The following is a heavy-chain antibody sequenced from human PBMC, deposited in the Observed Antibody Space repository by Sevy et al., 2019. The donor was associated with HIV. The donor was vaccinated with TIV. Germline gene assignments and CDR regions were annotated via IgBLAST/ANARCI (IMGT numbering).Heavy chain of an antibody. J-gene: IGHJ6*02. CDR2: VSSLSNHI. Sequence: GGSLRLSCAASGFTFSSYSMNWVRQAPGKGLEWVSSVSSLSNHIYYEDSVKGRFTISRDNAKNSLYLQMNNLRVEDTAVYYCARDRKGEYSAYDGAGYFGMDVWGQGITVTVSS. CDR1: GFTFSSYS. V-gene: IGHV3-21*01. D-gene: IGHD5-12*01. CDR3: ARDRKGEYSAYDGAGYFGMDV.